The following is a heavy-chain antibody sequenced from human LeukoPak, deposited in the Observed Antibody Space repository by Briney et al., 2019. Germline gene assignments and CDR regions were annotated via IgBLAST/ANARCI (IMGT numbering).Heavy chain of an antibody. V-gene: IGHV3-21*01. D-gene: IGHD4-17*01. CDR3: ARAAPYGDPDY. J-gene: IGHJ4*02. Sequence: PGGCLRLSCAASGFTFSSYSMSWVRQAPGEGLECVSSISSSSSYIYYADSVKGRFTISRDNAKNSLYLQMNSLRAEDTAVYYCARAAPYGDPDYWGQGTLVTVSS. CDR2: ISSSSSYI. CDR1: GFTFSSYS.